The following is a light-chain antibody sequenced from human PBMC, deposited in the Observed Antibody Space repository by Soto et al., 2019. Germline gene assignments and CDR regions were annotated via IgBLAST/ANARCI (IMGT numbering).Light chain of an antibody. V-gene: IGKV2-28*01. J-gene: IGKJ4*01. CDR3: MQXXQXXPT. CDR2: LGS. Sequence: DIVMTQSPLSLPVTPGEPASISCRSSQSLLHSNGYNYLDCYLQKPGQSPQLLIYLGSNRASGVPDRFSGSGSGTDFTLKXXXXXXXDVGVYYCMQXXQXXPTFGGG. CDR1: QSLLHSNGYNY.